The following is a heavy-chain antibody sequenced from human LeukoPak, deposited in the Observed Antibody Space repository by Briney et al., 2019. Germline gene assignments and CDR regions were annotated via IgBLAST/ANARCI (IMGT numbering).Heavy chain of an antibody. Sequence: PGRSLRLSCAASGFTFSSYAMHWVRQAPGKGLEWVAVISYDGSNKYYADSVKGRFTISRDNSKNTLYLQMNSLRAEDTAVYYCARDYGDYSGYYYYGMDVGGQGTTVTVSS. CDR3: ARDYGDYSGYYYYGMDV. CDR2: ISYDGSNK. V-gene: IGHV3-30-3*01. CDR1: GFTFSSYA. D-gene: IGHD4-17*01. J-gene: IGHJ6*02.